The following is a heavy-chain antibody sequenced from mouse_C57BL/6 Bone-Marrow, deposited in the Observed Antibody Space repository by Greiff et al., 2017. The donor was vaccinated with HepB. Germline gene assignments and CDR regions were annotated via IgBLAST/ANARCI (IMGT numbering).Heavy chain of an antibody. D-gene: IGHD3-1*01. CDR3: ARSGYPRLFFAY. V-gene: IGHV1-55*01. Sequence: VQLQQPGAELVKPGASVKMSCKASGYTFTSYWITWVKKRPGQGLEWIGDIYPGSGSTNYNEKFKSKATLTVDTSSSTAYMQLSSLTSEDSAVYYCARSGYPRLFFAYWGQGTLVTVSA. CDR1: GYTFTSYW. CDR2: IYPGSGST. J-gene: IGHJ3*01.